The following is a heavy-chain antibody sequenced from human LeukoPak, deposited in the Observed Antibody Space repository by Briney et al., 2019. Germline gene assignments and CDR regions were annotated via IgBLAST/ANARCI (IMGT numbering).Heavy chain of an antibody. CDR3: ATTSSVATMEENHDY. D-gene: IGHD5-12*01. Sequence: SETLSLTCTVSGGSISSSSYYWSWIRPPPGKGLEWFGSIYYSGSTYYNPSLKSRVTISVDTSKNQFSLKLSSVTTADTAVYYCATTSSVATMEENHDYWGRGTLVTVSS. V-gene: IGHV4-39*07. CDR1: GGSISSSSYY. CDR2: IYYSGST. J-gene: IGHJ4*02.